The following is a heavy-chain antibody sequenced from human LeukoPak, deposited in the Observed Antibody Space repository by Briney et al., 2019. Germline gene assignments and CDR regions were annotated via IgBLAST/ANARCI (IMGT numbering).Heavy chain of an antibody. J-gene: IGHJ4*02. D-gene: IGHD6-19*01. CDR3: ARDPRSPYSGWSNFDY. CDR2: IYTSRST. V-gene: IGHV4-4*07. CDR1: GGSISSYY. Sequence: SETLSLTCTVSGGSISSYYWSWIRQPAGKGLEWIGRIYTSRSTNYNPSLKSRVTMSVDTSKNQFSLKLSSVTAADTAVYYCARDPRSPYSGWSNFDYWGQGTLVTVSS.